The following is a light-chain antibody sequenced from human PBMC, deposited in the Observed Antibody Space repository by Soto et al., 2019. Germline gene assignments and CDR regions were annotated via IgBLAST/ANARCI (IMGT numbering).Light chain of an antibody. Sequence: DIVMTQSPATLSLSPGERATLSCTASQTVSTNVAWYQQKPGQAPRLLIYDSSTRATGIPARFSGSGSGTEFTLTISSLQSEDFAVYYCQQYNNWPPRWTFGQGTKVEIK. V-gene: IGKV3-15*01. CDR3: QQYNNWPPRWT. CDR2: DSS. J-gene: IGKJ1*01. CDR1: QTVSTN.